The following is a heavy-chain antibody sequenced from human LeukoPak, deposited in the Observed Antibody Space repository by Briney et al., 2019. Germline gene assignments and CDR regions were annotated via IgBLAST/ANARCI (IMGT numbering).Heavy chain of an antibody. CDR3: ASSVLVRIAAAGTPRDY. D-gene: IGHD6-13*01. V-gene: IGHV3-74*01. CDR2: INSDGSST. Sequence: PGGSLRLSCAASGFTFSTYWMNWVRQAPGKGLVWVSPINSDGSSTSYADSVKGRFTISRDNAKNSLYLQMNSLRAEDTAVYYCASSVLVRIAAAGTPRDYWGQGTLVTVSS. J-gene: IGHJ4*02. CDR1: GFTFSTYW.